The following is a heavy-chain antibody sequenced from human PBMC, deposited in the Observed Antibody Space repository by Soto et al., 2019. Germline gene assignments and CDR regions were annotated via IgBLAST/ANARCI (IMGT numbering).Heavy chain of an antibody. D-gene: IGHD4-17*01. J-gene: IGHJ5*02. Sequence: QVQLQQWGAGLFKPSETLSLSYSVYGRSFSGYDWSWSRQPPGKGQEWIGEINHSGSTNYNPSLKCPVTISVDGAKTHLSLNLSSLTAADTAVYYCGTAYGGHVFEAWGQGTLVTCSS. V-gene: IGHV4-34*01. CDR1: GRSFSGYD. CDR2: INHSGST. CDR3: GTAYGGHVFEA.